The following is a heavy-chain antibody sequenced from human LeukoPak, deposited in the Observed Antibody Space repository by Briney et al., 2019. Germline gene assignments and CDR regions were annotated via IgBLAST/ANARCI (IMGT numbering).Heavy chain of an antibody. CDR2: ISSSSSYI. J-gene: IGHJ4*02. V-gene: IGHV3-21*01. Sequence: GGSLRLSCAASGFTFSSYSMNWVRQAPGKGLERVSSISSSSSYIYYADSVKGRFTISRDNAKNSLYLQMNSLRAEDTAVYYCARKTSTTVVMEYYFDYWGQGTLVTVSS. CDR3: ARKTSTTVVMEYYFDY. CDR1: GFTFSSYS. D-gene: IGHD4-23*01.